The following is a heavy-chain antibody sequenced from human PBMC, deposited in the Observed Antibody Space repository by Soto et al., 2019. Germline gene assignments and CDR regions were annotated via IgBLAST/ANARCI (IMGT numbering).Heavy chain of an antibody. J-gene: IGHJ4*02. CDR2: SYYSGST. D-gene: IGHD5-12*01. Sequence: QVQLQESGPGLVKPSETLSLTCTVSGGSISSYYWSWVRQTPGKGMEWIGYSYYSGSTNYNPSLKSRVTRSVDTSKNQFSLKLSSVTDADTAVYYCARGGSSGYELGYWGQGTLVTVSS. CDR3: ARGGSSGYELGY. CDR1: GGSISSYY. V-gene: IGHV4-59*08.